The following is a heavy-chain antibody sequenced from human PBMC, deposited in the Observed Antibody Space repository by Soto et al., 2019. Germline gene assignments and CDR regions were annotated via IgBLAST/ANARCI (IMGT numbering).Heavy chain of an antibody. CDR3: ARELNYAWFDP. CDR1: GYTFTSYD. Sequence: QVQLVQSGAEVKKPGASVKVSCKASGYTFTSYDINWMRQATGQGLEWMGWMNPNSGNTGYAQKCQGRVTMARDTSISTAYMELSSLRSEDTAVYYCARELNYAWFDPWGQGTLVTVSS. V-gene: IGHV1-8*01. CDR2: MNPNSGNT. D-gene: IGHD1-7*01. J-gene: IGHJ5*02.